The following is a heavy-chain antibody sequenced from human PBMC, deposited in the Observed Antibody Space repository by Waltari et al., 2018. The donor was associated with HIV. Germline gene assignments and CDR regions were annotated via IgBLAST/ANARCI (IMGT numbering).Heavy chain of an antibody. Sequence: QLVESGGALVPPGGALTISCTASGFSFSDTALHWVRQAPGKRPEWVGRIAPRLKNYVPIYTGSVEGRFNISRHDSYNTTFLHMTKLKFEDTAIYYCSVGSPDYWYFDLWCRGTRVTVSS. D-gene: IGHD6-19*01. CDR3: SVGSPDYWYFDL. J-gene: IGHJ2*01. CDR1: GFSFSDTA. CDR2: IAPRLKNYVP. V-gene: IGHV3-73*02.